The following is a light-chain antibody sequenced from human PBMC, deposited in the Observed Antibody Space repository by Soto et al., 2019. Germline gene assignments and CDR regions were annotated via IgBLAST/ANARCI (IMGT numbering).Light chain of an antibody. J-gene: IGLJ1*01. Sequence: QSVLTQPASVSGSPGQSITISCTGTSSDVGYYNYVSWFQQHPGKAPRLVISDVTNRPSGVSNRFSGSKSGNTASLTISGLQAEDEAHYYCSSYATSSTHVFVTGTKVTVL. CDR1: SSDVGYYNY. V-gene: IGLV2-14*03. CDR2: DVT. CDR3: SSYATSSTHV.